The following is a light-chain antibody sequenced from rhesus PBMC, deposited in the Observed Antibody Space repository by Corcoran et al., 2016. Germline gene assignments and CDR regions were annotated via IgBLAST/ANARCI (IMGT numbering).Light chain of an antibody. Sequence: DIQMTQSPSSLSASVGDTVTIPCRASQGISNYLAWYQQKPGQAPKPLIYYASNLESGVPSRFRGSGSGTDSTLTISSLQPEDFATYYCQQHNSYPFTFGPWTKLDIK. CDR1: QGISNY. CDR3: QQHNSYPFT. V-gene: IGKV1S14*01. J-gene: IGKJ3*01. CDR2: YAS.